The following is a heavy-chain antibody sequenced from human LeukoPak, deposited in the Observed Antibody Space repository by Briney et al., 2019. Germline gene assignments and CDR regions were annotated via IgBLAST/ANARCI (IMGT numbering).Heavy chain of an antibody. J-gene: IGHJ4*02. D-gene: IGHD3-16*01. CDR1: GFTFSSYA. Sequence: GRSLRLSCAASGFTFSSYAMHWVRQAPGKGLEWVAVISYDGSNKYYADSVKGRLTISRDNSKNTLYLQMNSLRAEDTAVYYCARGQLHLGGDDYWGQGTLVTVSS. V-gene: IGHV3-30-3*01. CDR2: ISYDGSNK. CDR3: ARGQLHLGGDDY.